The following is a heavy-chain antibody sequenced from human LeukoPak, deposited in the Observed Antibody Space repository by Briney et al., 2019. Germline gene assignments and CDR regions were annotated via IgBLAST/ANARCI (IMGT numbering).Heavy chain of an antibody. D-gene: IGHD3-10*01. CDR1: GFTFSSYA. Sequence: GGSLRLSCAASGFTFSSYAMSWVRQAPGKGLEWVSSISGSGGSTYYVDSVKGRFTISRDSSKKTLYVQMNSLRAEDTAVYYCAKAGGSSMVRGSFLDVWGQGTTVTVSS. CDR2: ISGSGGST. J-gene: IGHJ6*02. CDR3: AKAGGSSMVRGSFLDV. V-gene: IGHV3-23*01.